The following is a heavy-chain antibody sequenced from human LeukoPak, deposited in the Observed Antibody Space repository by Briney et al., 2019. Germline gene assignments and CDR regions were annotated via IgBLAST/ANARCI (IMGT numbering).Heavy chain of an antibody. D-gene: IGHD4/OR15-4a*01. J-gene: IGHJ4*02. Sequence: PSETLSLTCTVSGGSISSYYWSWIRQPPGKGLEWIGEITHSGGPNYNPSLKSRATISVDTSKNQFSLKLNSVTAADTAVYYCARLRGHYGTSAKGWYYFDYWGQGTLLTVSS. CDR2: ITHSGGP. CDR1: GGSISSYY. V-gene: IGHV4-34*01. CDR3: ARLRGHYGTSAKGWYYFDY.